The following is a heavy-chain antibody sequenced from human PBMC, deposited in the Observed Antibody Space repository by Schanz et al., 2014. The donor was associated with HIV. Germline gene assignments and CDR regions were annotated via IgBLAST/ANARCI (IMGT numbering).Heavy chain of an antibody. V-gene: IGHV1-69*01. CDR2: IIPIFGTP. CDR3: ARGRQDYDFWSGAHYYYAMDV. CDR1: GGTFSSFG. J-gene: IGHJ6*02. Sequence: QVQLVQSGAEVKKPGASVKVSCKASGGTFSSFGISWVRQARGQGLEWMGGIIPIFGTPNYAQKFQGRVTITADESTSAAYLELSSLRSEDTAVYYCARGRQDYDFWSGAHYYYAMDVWGQGTTVTVSS. D-gene: IGHD3-3*01.